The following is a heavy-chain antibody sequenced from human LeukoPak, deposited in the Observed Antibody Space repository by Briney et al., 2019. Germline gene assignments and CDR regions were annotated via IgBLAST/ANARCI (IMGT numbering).Heavy chain of an antibody. D-gene: IGHD3-10*01. V-gene: IGHV5-51*01. CDR1: GYSFTSYW. CDR2: IYPGNSDT. CDR3: ARGRSRAREWFGEVGAFDI. Sequence: GESLKISCKGSGYSFTSYWIGWVRQMPGKGLEWMGIIYPGNSDTIYSPSFQGQVTISVDKSISTAYLQWSSLKASDTAMYYCARGRSRAREWFGEVGAFDIWGQGTMVTVSS. J-gene: IGHJ3*02.